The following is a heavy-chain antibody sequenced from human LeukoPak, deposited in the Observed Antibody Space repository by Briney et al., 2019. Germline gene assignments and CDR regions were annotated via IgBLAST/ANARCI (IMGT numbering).Heavy chain of an antibody. CDR1: GSSIGRHY. D-gene: IGHD6-13*01. CDR2: THFSGSS. V-gene: IGHV4-59*11. J-gene: IGHJ4*02. Sequence: SETLSLTCSVSGSSIGRHYWTWIRQPPAKGLEWIGYTHFSGSSNYNPSLKSRATTSLDRAKNQVSLTLTSVTAADTAVYFCARAKAAGSYDFWGQGTLVTVSS. CDR3: ARAKAAGSYDF.